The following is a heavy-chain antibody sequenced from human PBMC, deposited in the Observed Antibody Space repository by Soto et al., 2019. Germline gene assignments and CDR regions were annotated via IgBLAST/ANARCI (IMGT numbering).Heavy chain of an antibody. D-gene: IGHD1-26*01. V-gene: IGHV1-69*12. J-gene: IGHJ6*02. Sequence: QVQLVQSGAEVKKPGSSVKVSCKASGGTFSSYAISWVRQAPGQGLEWMGGIIPIFGTANYAQKFQGRVTITAEEATSTAYMELSSLRSEDTAVYYCATYPRGRGYYYGMDVWGQGTTVTVCS. CDR3: ATYPRGRGYYYGMDV. CDR1: GGTFSSYA. CDR2: IIPIFGTA.